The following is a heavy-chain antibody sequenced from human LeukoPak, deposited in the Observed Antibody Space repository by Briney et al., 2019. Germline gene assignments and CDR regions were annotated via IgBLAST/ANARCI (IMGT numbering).Heavy chain of an antibody. J-gene: IGHJ6*02. CDR1: GFTFSSYW. CDR2: INHNGNVN. CDR3: ARGGGLDV. V-gene: IGHV3-7*04. Sequence: GGSLRLSCAASGFTFSSYWMNWARQAPGKGLGWVASINHNGNVNYYVDSVKGRFTISRDNAKNSMYLKMSNLRDEDTAVYFSARGGGLDVWGQGATATVSS.